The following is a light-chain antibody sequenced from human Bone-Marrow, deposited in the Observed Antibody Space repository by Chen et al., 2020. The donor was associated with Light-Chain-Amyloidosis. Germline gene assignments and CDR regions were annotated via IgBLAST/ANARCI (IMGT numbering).Light chain of an antibody. CDR2: DVI. CDR3: CSDEGSYSRYV. Sequence: QAALTQPRSVSGSPGQSVSISCTGTSSDVGGYDFVSWYQKHPVKAPKLMIYDVIKRPSGVPGRCSGSKSGNTAALTISGLQADDEADYCGCSDEGSYSRYVSGSGTKVTVL. CDR1: SSDVGGYDF. V-gene: IGLV2-11*01. J-gene: IGLJ1*01.